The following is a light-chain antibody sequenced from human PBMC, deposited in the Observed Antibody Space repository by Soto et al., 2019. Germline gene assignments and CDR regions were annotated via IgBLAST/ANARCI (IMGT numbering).Light chain of an antibody. Sequence: EIVMTQSPVTLSVSPGERATLSCRASQNISRSLAWYQQKPGQGPSLLIYGTSTRAGGVPVRFSGGGSGTEFTLTITSLQSEDFAVYYCQQRSNWPITFGQGTRLEIK. V-gene: IGKV3-15*01. J-gene: IGKJ5*01. CDR1: QNISRS. CDR3: QQRSNWPIT. CDR2: GTS.